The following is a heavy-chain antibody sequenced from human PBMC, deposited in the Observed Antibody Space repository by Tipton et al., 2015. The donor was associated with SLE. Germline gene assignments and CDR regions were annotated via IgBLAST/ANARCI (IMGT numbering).Heavy chain of an antibody. CDR2: LSPSSGNA. CDR1: GHIYRDYY. J-gene: IGHJ3*02. D-gene: IGHD4-17*01. Sequence: QVQLVQSGAGVNTPGASLKVSCKASGHIYRDYYIHGVRQAPGQGLEWLGILSPSSGNAAYSQKFQGRFSMTSDTYTSTVHMEVSSLRSEDTAVYYCARGGPDYGDYFADAFDIWGQGTVVTVSS. CDR3: ARGGPDYGDYFADAFDI. V-gene: IGHV1-46*01.